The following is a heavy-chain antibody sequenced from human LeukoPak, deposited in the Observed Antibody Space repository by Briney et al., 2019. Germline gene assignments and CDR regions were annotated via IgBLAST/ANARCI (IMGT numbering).Heavy chain of an antibody. CDR2: IRYDGSNK. V-gene: IGHV3-30*02. J-gene: IGHJ4*02. CDR1: GFTFSSYG. D-gene: IGHD6-13*01. CDR3: AKGPSSWFSFDY. Sequence: GGSLRLSCAASGFTFSSYGMHWVRQAPGKGLEWVAFIRYDGSNKYYADSVKGRFAISRDNSKNTLYLQMNSLRAEDTAVYYCAKGPSSWFSFDYWGQGTLVTVSS.